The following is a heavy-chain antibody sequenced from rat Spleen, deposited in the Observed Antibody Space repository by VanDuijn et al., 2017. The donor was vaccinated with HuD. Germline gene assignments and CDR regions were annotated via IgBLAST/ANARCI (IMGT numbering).Heavy chain of an antibody. CDR3: TTDGSRYYFDY. CDR1: GFTFSDYN. Sequence: EVQLVESGGGLVQPGRSLKLSCAASGFTFSDYNMAWVRQAPKKGLEWVATISYDGGSTYYRDPVKGRFTISRDNAKSTLYLQMDSLRSEDTATYYCTTDGSRYYFDYWGQGVMVTVSS. CDR2: ISYDGGST. V-gene: IGHV5-20*01. D-gene: IGHD5-1*01. J-gene: IGHJ2*01.